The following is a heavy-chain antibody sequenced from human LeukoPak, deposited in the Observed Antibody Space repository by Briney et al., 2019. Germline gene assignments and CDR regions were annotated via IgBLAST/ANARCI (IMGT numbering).Heavy chain of an antibody. D-gene: IGHD1-26*01. Sequence: PGGSLRLSCEASGFTFDAYAMHWVRQAPGKGLEWVSLINKDGSATYYADSVKGRFTISRDNSKNFLYLQMNSLRSEDTALYYCATWAFYHSLDVWGQGTTVTVSS. J-gene: IGHJ6*02. V-gene: IGHV3-43*02. CDR1: GFTFDAYA. CDR2: INKDGSAT. CDR3: ATWAFYHSLDV.